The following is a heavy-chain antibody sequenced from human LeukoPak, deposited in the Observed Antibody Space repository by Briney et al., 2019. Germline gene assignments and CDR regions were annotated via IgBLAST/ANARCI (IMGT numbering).Heavy chain of an antibody. D-gene: IGHD5-24*01. Sequence: SETLSLTCTVSGGSISSSSYYWGWIRQPPGKGLEWIGSIYYSGSTYYNPSLKSRVTISVDTSRNQFSLKLSSVTAADTAVYYSAKRDGYKDPYWYFDLWGRGTLVTVSS. CDR3: AKRDGYKDPYWYFDL. J-gene: IGHJ2*01. CDR1: GGSISSSSYY. CDR2: IYYSGST. V-gene: IGHV4-39*01.